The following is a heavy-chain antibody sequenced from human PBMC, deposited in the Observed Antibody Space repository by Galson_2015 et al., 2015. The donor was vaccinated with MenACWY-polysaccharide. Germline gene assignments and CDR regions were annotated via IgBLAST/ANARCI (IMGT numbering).Heavy chain of an antibody. V-gene: IGHV4-31*03. Sequence: TLSLTCTVSGASITSGGYFWSWIRQHPGKGLGWIASISYDGGTYYNPSLKSRVTISVDTPNNQFSLKLNSVTAADTAVYYCARGGRAVSNRNWFDPWGQGTLVTVSS. CDR1: GASITSGGYF. J-gene: IGHJ5*02. CDR3: ARGGRAVSNRNWFDP. D-gene: IGHD3-16*01. CDR2: ISYDGGT.